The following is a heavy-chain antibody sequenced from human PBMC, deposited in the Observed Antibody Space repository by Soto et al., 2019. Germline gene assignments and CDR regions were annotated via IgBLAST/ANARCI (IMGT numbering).Heavy chain of an antibody. CDR2: ISGSGTRA. CDR3: AKNPGYYYDSTGYHFDY. J-gene: IGHJ4*02. CDR1: GFTFSNYA. V-gene: IGHV3-23*01. D-gene: IGHD3-22*01. Sequence: GGSLRLSCAASGFTFSNYAMSWVRQAPGKGLEWVSAISGSGTRAYYADSVKGRFTISRDNSKNTLYLQMNSLRAEDTAVYYCAKNPGYYYDSTGYHFDYWGQGTLVTVSS.